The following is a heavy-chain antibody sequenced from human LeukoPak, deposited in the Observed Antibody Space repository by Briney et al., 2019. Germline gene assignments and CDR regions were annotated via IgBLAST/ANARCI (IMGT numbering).Heavy chain of an antibody. CDR2: IYYSGST. CDR3: ARRITGGEWFDP. Sequence: PSETLSLTCTVSGGSISSYFWTWIRQPPGKGLEWIGYIYYSGSTNYNPSLKSRVTISVDTSKNQFSLKLSSVTAADTAVYYCARRITGGEWFDPWGQGTLVTVSS. V-gene: IGHV4-59*01. D-gene: IGHD1-20*01. CDR1: GGSISSYF. J-gene: IGHJ5*02.